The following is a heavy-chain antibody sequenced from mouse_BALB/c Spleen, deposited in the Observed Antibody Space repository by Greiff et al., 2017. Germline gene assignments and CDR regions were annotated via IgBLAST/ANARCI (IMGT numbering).Heavy chain of an antibody. J-gene: IGHJ4*01. Sequence: EVKLVESGGGLVQPGGSLKLSCAASGFTFSSYGMSWVRQTPDKRLELVATINSNGGSTYYPDSVKGRFTISRDNAKNTLYLQMSSLKSEDTAMYYCARYDYAGLAMDYWGQGTSVTVSS. CDR1: GFTFSSYG. CDR2: INSNGGST. CDR3: ARYDYAGLAMDY. V-gene: IGHV5-6-3*01. D-gene: IGHD2-4*01.